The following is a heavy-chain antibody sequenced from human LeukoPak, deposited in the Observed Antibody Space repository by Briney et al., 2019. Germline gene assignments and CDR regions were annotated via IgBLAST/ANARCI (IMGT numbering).Heavy chain of an antibody. D-gene: IGHD3-3*01. V-gene: IGHV3-53*01. Sequence: GGSLRLSCAASGFIVNTNYMTWVRQAPGRGLEWVSFIYADGNTYYADSVKGRFTISRDISKNAVDLQMNSLRAEDTAVYYCARDSYDDANFDSWGQGTLVTVSS. J-gene: IGHJ4*02. CDR2: IYADGNT. CDR3: ARDSYDDANFDS. CDR1: GFIVNTNY.